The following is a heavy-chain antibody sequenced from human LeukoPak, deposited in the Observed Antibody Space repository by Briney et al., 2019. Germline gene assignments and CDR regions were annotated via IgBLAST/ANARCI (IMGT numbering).Heavy chain of an antibody. CDR1: GYTLTELS. D-gene: IGHD3-3*01. CDR2: FDPEDGET. Sequence: ASVKVSCKVSGYTLTELSMHWVRQAPGKGLEWMGGFDPEDGETIYAQKFQGRVTMTEDTSTDTAYMELSSLRSEDTAVYYCATPKPPARITIFGVVISERAFDIWGQGTMVTVSS. CDR3: ATPKPPARITIFGVVISERAFDI. J-gene: IGHJ3*02. V-gene: IGHV1-24*01.